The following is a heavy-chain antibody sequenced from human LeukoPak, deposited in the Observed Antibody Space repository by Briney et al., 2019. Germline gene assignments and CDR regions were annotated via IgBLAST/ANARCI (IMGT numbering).Heavy chain of an antibody. D-gene: IGHD3-22*01. CDR3: VRDGFYSDSSGYPFGY. J-gene: IGHJ4*02. Sequence: GGSLRLPCAASGFTFSTYSMSWVRRAPGKGLEWVSCITSSNYMYYADSVKGRFTISRDNAKNSLYLQMNSLRAEDTAVYYCVRDGFYSDSSGYPFGYWGQGTLVTVSS. V-gene: IGHV3-69-1*01. CDR2: ITSSNYM. CDR1: GFTFSTYS.